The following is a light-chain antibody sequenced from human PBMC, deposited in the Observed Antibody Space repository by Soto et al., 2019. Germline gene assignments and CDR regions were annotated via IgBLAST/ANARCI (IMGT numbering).Light chain of an antibody. V-gene: IGLV1-40*01. CDR3: QSYDSSLSGSL. CDR1: SSNIGADYD. J-gene: IGLJ2*01. Sequence: QPVLTQPPSVSGAPGQRVTISCTGSSSNIGADYDVHWYQQLPGTAPKLLIYGNTNRPSGVPDRFSASKSGTSASLAITGLQAEDEADYYCQSYDSSLSGSLFGGGTKLTVL. CDR2: GNT.